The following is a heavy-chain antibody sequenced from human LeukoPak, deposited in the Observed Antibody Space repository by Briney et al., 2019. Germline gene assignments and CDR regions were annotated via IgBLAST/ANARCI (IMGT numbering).Heavy chain of an antibody. D-gene: IGHD2-15*01. CDR1: GFTYSSYS. J-gene: IGHJ4*02. Sequence: GGSLRLSCAASGFTYSSYSMNWVRQGPGKGLEWVSSISSSSSYIYYADSVKGRFTISRDNAKNSLYLQMNSLRAEDTAVYYCARGSIVVVVAATFDYWGQGTLVTVSS. CDR2: ISSSSSYI. CDR3: ARGSIVVVVAATFDY. V-gene: IGHV3-21*01.